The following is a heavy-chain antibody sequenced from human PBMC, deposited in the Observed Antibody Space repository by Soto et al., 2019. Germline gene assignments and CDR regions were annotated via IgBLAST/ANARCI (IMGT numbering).Heavy chain of an antibody. CDR1: GYTFTSYY. J-gene: IGHJ4*02. Sequence: QVQLVQSGAEVKKPGASVKVSCKASGYTFTSYYMHWVRQAPGQGLEWMGIINPSGGSTSYAQKFQGRVTMTRDTSTSTVYMELSSLRSEDTAVYYCARGTRDTAMVISPPAEDYWGQGTLVTVSS. CDR3: ARGTRDTAMVISPPAEDY. V-gene: IGHV1-46*01. CDR2: INPSGGST. D-gene: IGHD5-18*01.